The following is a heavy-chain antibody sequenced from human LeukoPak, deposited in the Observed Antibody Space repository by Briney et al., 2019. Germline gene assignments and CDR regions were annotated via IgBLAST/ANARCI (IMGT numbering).Heavy chain of an antibody. CDR2: INPNSGGT. CDR3: ATIDY. CDR1: GYTFTGYY. J-gene: IGHJ4*02. Sequence: ASVKVSCKASGYTFTGYYMHWVRQAPGQGLEWMGWINPNSGGTNYAQKFQGRVTITADESTSTAYMELSSLRSEDTAVYYCATIDYWGQGTLVTVSS. D-gene: IGHD1-26*01. V-gene: IGHV1-2*02.